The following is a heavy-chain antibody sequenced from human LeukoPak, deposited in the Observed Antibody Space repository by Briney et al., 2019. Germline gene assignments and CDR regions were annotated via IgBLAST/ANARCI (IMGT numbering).Heavy chain of an antibody. Sequence: ASVKVSCKASGHTFTSYAIHWVRQAPGQRLEWMGWISAGNGNTKYSQNFQGRVTFISNTSATTAFMELSSLRSEDAAVYYCARDSGSGSNDYWGQGTLVTVSS. V-gene: IGHV1-3*01. CDR1: GHTFTSYA. CDR2: ISAGNGNT. D-gene: IGHD1-26*01. J-gene: IGHJ4*02. CDR3: ARDSGSGSNDY.